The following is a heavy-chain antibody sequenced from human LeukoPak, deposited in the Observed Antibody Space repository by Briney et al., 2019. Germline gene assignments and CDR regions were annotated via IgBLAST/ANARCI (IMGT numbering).Heavy chain of an antibody. CDR1: GGSFSAYY. Sequence: SETLSLTCAVYGGSFSAYYWSWIRQPPGKGLEWIGEINHSGSTNYNPSLKSRVTISVDTSKNQFPLKLSSVTAADTAVYYCARYLRRGSWPLDYWGQGTLVTVSS. J-gene: IGHJ4*02. CDR2: INHSGST. V-gene: IGHV4-34*01. CDR3: ARYLRRGSWPLDY. D-gene: IGHD6-13*01.